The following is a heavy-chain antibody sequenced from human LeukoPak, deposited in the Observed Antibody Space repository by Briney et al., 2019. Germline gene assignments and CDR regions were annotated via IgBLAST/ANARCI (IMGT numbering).Heavy chain of an antibody. CDR1: KITHRIYG. V-gene: IGHV3-30*18. J-gene: IGHJ5*02. Sequence: GRSLRLSCAASKITHRIYGTLGAPDAPHRGVVGGTDILYDGSHKYYADSVKGRFSISRDNSKNTLYLQMNSLRADDTAVYYCAKGARGDTVTSIVGLNWFDPWGQGTLVTVSS. CDR3: AKGARGDTVTSIVGLNWFDP. D-gene: IGHD4-17*01. CDR2: ILYDGSHK.